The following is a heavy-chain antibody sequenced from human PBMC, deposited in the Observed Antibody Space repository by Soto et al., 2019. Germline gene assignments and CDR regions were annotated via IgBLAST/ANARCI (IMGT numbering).Heavy chain of an antibody. CDR3: ARGRSSSWYYYYYGMDV. D-gene: IGHD6-13*01. V-gene: IGHV5-10-1*01. J-gene: IGHJ6*02. CDR1: GYSFTSYW. Sequence: EALNLSCKCSGYSFTSYWISWVLQMPGKGLEWMGRIDPSDSYTNYSPSFQGHVTISADKSISTAYLQWSSLKASDTAMYYCARGRSSSWYYYYYGMDVWGQGNTVTVSS. CDR2: IDPSDSYT.